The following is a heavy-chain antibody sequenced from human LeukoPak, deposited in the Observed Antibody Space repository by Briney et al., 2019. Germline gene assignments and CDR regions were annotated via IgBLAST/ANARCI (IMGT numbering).Heavy chain of an antibody. CDR2: ISSSSSTI. D-gene: IGHD6-19*01. CDR1: GFTFSRYA. J-gene: IGHJ4*02. CDR3: ARDAGSGYFDY. Sequence: GGSLRLSCSASGFTFSRYAMHWVRQAPGKGLEWVSYISSSSSTIYFPDSVKGRFTISRDNAKNSLYLQMNGLRDEDTAVYYCARDAGSGYFDYWGQGTLVTVSS. V-gene: IGHV3-48*02.